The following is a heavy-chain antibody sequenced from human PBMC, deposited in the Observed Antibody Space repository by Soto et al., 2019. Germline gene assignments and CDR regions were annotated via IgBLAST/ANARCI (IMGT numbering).Heavy chain of an antibody. V-gene: IGHV4-30-4*01. Sequence: SETLSLTCTVSGGSISSGDYYWSWIRQPPGKGLEWIGYIYYSGSTYYNPSLKSRVTISVDTSKNQFSLKLSSVTAAATAVYYCARAKKGIAAAENWFDPWGQGTLVTVSS. CDR3: ARAKKGIAAAENWFDP. J-gene: IGHJ5*02. CDR1: GGSISSGDYY. D-gene: IGHD6-13*01. CDR2: IYYSGST.